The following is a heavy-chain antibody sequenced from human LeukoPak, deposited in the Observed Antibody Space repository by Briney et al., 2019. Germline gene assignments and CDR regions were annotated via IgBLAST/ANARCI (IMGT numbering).Heavy chain of an antibody. D-gene: IGHD6-13*01. V-gene: IGHV3-30*04. CDR1: GFTFSNYA. Sequence: AGGSLRLSCAASGFTFSNYAMHWVRQAPGKGLEWVALISYDGSVEKNAASAKGRFTISRDNSKNTLYLQMSSLRTEDTAVYYCARALGSSWDSSLDSWGQGTLVPVSS. J-gene: IGHJ4*02. CDR3: ARALGSSWDSSLDS. CDR2: ISYDGSVE.